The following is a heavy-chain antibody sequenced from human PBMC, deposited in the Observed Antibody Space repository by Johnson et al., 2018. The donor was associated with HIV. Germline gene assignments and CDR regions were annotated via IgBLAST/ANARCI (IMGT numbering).Heavy chain of an antibody. CDR3: AREGIVGATGPGPTLQDAFDI. V-gene: IGHV3-66*02. D-gene: IGHD1-26*01. CDR1: GFTFSSYA. CDR2: IYSGGST. J-gene: IGHJ3*02. Sequence: MQLVESGGGFVQPGGSLRLSCAASGFTFSSYAMSWVRQAPGKGLEWVSVIYSGGSTYYADSVKGRFTISRDNSKNTLYLQMNILRAEDTAGYYCAREGIVGATGPGPTLQDAFDIWGQGTMVTVSS.